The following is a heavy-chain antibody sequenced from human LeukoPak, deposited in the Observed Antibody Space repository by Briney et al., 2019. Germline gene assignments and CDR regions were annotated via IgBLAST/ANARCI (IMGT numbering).Heavy chain of an antibody. Sequence: ASVKVSCKASGYTFTGYYMHWVRQAPGQGLEWMGRINPNSGGTNYAQKFQGRVTMTRDTSISTAYMELSRLRSDDTAVYYCARDPRPSGYDDAFDIWGQGTMVTVSS. CDR1: GYTFTGYY. CDR3: ARDPRPSGYDDAFDI. V-gene: IGHV1-2*06. CDR2: INPNSGGT. D-gene: IGHD5-12*01. J-gene: IGHJ3*02.